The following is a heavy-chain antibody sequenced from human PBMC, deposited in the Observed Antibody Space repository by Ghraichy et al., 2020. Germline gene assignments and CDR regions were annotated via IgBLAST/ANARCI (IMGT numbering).Heavy chain of an antibody. V-gene: IGHV4-34*01. D-gene: IGHD4-17*01. CDR3: ARHYSPATVLFDY. J-gene: IGHJ4*02. CDR2: INHSGST. CDR1: GGSFSGYY. Sequence: SETLSLTCAVYGGSFSGYYWSWIRQPPGKGLEWIGEINHSGSTNYNPSLKSRVTISVDTSKNQFSLKLSSVTAADTAVYYCARHYSPATVLFDYWGQGTLVTVSS.